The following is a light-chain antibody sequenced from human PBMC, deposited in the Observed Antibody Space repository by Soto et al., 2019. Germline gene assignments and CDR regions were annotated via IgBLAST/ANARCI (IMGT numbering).Light chain of an antibody. CDR3: QQLNSYPLT. J-gene: IGKJ4*01. V-gene: IGKV1-9*01. Sequence: DIPLTQSPSFLSASVGDRVTITCRASQGISSYLAWYQQKPGKAPKLLIYAASTLQSGVPSRFSGSGSGTEFTLTFSSLQPEDFATYYCQQLNSYPLTFDGGTKVEIK. CDR1: QGISSY. CDR2: AAS.